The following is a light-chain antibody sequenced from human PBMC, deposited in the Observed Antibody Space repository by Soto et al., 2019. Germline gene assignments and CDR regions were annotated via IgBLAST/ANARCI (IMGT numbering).Light chain of an antibody. CDR1: QSVSSN. Sequence: SPSGGVTLXGRASQSVSSNLAWYQQKPGQAPRLLIYGAFTRATGIPARFSGSGSGTEFTLTISSLQSEDFAVYDCQQRNRQSWTFGQGTKVDLK. V-gene: IGKV3-15*01. CDR3: QQRNRQSWT. J-gene: IGKJ1*01. CDR2: GAF.